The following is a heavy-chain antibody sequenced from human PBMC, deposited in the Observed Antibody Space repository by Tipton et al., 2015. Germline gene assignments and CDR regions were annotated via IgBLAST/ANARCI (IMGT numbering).Heavy chain of an antibody. D-gene: IGHD2-21*02. Sequence: TLSLTCAVSGYSISSDYFWGGIRQPPGKGLEGMGRIYHSGGTYSNPSLKSRFTISVDPSKNHFPLNLTFVTAADTAVYYCARVLCGGDCYSVGDWGQGTLVTVSS. V-gene: IGHV4-38-2*01. CDR1: GYSISSDYF. CDR3: ARVLCGGDCYSVGD. CDR2: IYHSGGT. J-gene: IGHJ4*02.